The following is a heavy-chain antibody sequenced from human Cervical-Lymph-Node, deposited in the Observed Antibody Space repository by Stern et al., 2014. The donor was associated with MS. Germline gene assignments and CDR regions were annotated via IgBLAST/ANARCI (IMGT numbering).Heavy chain of an antibody. CDR3: ARDRGCSSTSCYEYYYYGMDV. J-gene: IGHJ6*02. CDR2: IYSGGNT. CDR1: GFTVSSNY. D-gene: IGHD2-2*01. V-gene: IGHV3-53*01. Sequence: EVQLLESGGGLIQPGGSLRLSCAASGFTVSSNYMSWVRQAPGKGLEWVSVIYSGGNTYYADSVKGRFTISRDNSKNTLYLQMNSLRAEDTAVYYCARDRGCSSTSCYEYYYYGMDVWGQGTTVTVSS.